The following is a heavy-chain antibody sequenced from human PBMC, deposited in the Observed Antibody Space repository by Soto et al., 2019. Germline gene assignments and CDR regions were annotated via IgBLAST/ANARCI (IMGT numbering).Heavy chain of an antibody. CDR2: IFHSGNA. Sequence: SETLSLTCTVSGGSIRNVYWSWIRQPPGKGLEWIGFIFHSGNAKYNPSLKSRVTISVDTSKNQFSLSLDSVTAADTAVYFCARAHAPTLPFDYWGQGTLVTVSS. D-gene: IGHD2-2*01. V-gene: IGHV4-59*01. CDR1: GGSIRNVY. J-gene: IGHJ4*01. CDR3: ARAHAPTLPFDY.